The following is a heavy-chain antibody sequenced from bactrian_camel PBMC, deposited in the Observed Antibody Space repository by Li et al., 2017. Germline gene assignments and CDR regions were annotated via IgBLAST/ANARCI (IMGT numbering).Heavy chain of an antibody. J-gene: IGHJ4*01. CDR2: IYSGGEPT. CDR3: AARRSPRGSCYTLQRIGT. V-gene: IGHV3S1*01. CDR1: GLTFVGGNC. Sequence: QVQLVESGGGSVQAGGSLRLSCAASGLTFVGGNCMGWFRQAPGREREGVAGIYSGGEPTYYDESVKGRFTVSRDNAKNSLDLQLNDLRPGDTAMYYCAARRSPRGSCYTLQRIGTGARGPRSPSP. D-gene: IGHD2*01.